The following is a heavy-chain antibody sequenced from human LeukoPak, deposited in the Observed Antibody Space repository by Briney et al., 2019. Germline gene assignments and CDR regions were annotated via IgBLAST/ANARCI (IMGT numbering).Heavy chain of an antibody. CDR1: GFTFSSYA. CDR3: AIMGPYYYDSSGYIDY. J-gene: IGHJ4*02. D-gene: IGHD3-22*01. CDR2: ISYDGSNK. V-gene: IGHV3-30-3*01. Sequence: GGSLRLSCAASGFTFSSYAMHWVRQAPGKGLEWVAVISYDGSNKYYADSVKGRFTISRDNSKNTLYLQMNSLRAEDTAVYYCAIMGPYYYDSSGYIDYWGQGTLVTVSS.